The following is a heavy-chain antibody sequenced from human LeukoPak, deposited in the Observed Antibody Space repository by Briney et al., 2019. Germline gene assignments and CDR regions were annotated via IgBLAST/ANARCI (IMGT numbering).Heavy chain of an antibody. CDR1: GFPVSSNH. CDR2: ILGGGKT. V-gene: IGHV3-53*01. D-gene: IGHD6-13*01. CDR3: AAWRGSSWLDY. Sequence: PGGSLRLSCAVSGFPVSSNHMGWVRQAPGKGLEWVSVILGGGKTSYAGSVQGRVTLTRDNSKNTLYLQMIRLRVEDTAVYYCAAWRGSSWLDYWGQGTLVTVSS. J-gene: IGHJ4*02.